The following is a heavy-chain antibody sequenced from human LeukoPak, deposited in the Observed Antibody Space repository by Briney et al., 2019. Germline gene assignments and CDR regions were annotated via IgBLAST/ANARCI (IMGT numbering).Heavy chain of an antibody. D-gene: IGHD2-15*01. CDR2: IYHTGSA. J-gene: IGHJ5*02. CDR3: AKGVKCSSGSCVAFDP. V-gene: IGHV4-39*07. Sequence: SETLSLTCTVSGGSISSSSYYWGWIRQPPGKGLEWIGNIYHTGSANYNPSLARRVTMSVDKSKNQFSLRLGSVTAADTAVYYCAKGVKCSSGSCVAFDPWGPGAPVTVSS. CDR1: GGSISSSSYY.